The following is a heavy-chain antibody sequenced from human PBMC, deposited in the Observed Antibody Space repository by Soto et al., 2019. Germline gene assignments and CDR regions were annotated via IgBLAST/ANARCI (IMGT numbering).Heavy chain of an antibody. J-gene: IGHJ4*02. CDR1: GYTFSGFY. V-gene: IGHV1-2*02. Sequence: ASVKVSCKASGYTFSGFYMHWVRQAPGQGLEWMGWINPNSGGTKSAEKFQGRVTLTRDTSISTAYMELSRLTSDDTAVYYCASAAVTGTAGLDFWGQGTQVTVSS. CDR3: ASAAVTGTAGLDF. CDR2: INPNSGGT. D-gene: IGHD6-19*01.